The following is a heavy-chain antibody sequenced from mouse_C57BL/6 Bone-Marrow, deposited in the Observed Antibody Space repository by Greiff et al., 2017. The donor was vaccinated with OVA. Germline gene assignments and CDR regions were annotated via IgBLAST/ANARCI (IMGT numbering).Heavy chain of an antibody. CDR1: GFTFSDYY. V-gene: IGHV5-12*01. Sequence: EVKLQESGGGLVQPGGSLKLSCAASGFTFSDYYMYWVRQTPEKRLEWVAYISNGGGSTYYPDTVKGRFTISRDNAKNTLYLQMSRLKSEDTAMYYCARQGVTRDFDYWGQGTTLTVSS. J-gene: IGHJ2*01. CDR3: ARQGVTRDFDY. D-gene: IGHD2-5*01. CDR2: ISNGGGST.